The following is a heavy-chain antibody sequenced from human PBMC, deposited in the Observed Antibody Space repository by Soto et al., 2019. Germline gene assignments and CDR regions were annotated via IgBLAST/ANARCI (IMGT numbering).Heavy chain of an antibody. CDR3: ARVSYCGGDCQLNFDY. Sequence: QVQLQESGPGLVKPSQTLSLTCTVSGGSISSGGYYWSWIRQHPGKGLEWIGYIYYSGSTYYNPSHKSRVTISVDTSKNQFSLKLSSVTAADTAVYYCARVSYCGGDCQLNFDYWGQGTLVTVSS. CDR1: GGSISSGGYY. V-gene: IGHV4-31*03. D-gene: IGHD2-21*02. CDR2: IYYSGST. J-gene: IGHJ4*02.